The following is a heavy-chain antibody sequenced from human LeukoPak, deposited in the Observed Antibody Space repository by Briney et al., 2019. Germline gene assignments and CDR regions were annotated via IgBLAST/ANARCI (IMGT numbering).Heavy chain of an antibody. CDR1: GGSISSGSYY. D-gene: IGHD2-2*01. V-gene: IGHV4-61*02. Sequence: PSQTLSLTCTVSGGSISSGSYYWSWIRQPAGKGLEWIGRIYTSGSTNYNPSLKSRVTMSVDTSKNQFSLKLSSVTAADTAVYYCARETRVVVVPAATPFDYWGQGTLVTVSS. CDR2: IYTSGST. J-gene: IGHJ4*02. CDR3: ARETRVVVVPAATPFDY.